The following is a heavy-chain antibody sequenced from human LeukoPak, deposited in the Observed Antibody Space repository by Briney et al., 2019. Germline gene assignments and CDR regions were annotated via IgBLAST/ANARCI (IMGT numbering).Heavy chain of an antibody. D-gene: IGHD3-3*01. Sequence: ASVKVSCKASGYTFTSYGISWVRQAPGQGLEWMGWISAYNGNTNYAQKLQGRVTMTTDTSTSTAYMELRSLRSDDTAVYYCARDFSTYYDFWSGYYEGPPTVYWGQGTLVTVSS. J-gene: IGHJ4*02. V-gene: IGHV1-18*01. CDR1: GYTFTSYG. CDR2: ISAYNGNT. CDR3: ARDFSTYYDFWSGYYEGPPTVY.